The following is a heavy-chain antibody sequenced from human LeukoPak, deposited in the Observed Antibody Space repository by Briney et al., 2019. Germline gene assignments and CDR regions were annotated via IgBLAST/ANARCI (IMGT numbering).Heavy chain of an antibody. D-gene: IGHD4-17*01. CDR3: ARVKVTTLKEGYYYYYYGMDV. CDR2: INHSGST. V-gene: IGHV4-34*01. CDR1: GGSFSGYY. Sequence: PSETLSLTCAVYGGSFSGYYWSWIRQPPGKGLEWIGEINHSGSTNYNPSLKSRVTISVDTSKNQFSLKLSSVTAADTAVYYCARVKVTTLKEGYYYYYYGMDVWGKGTTVTVSS. J-gene: IGHJ6*04.